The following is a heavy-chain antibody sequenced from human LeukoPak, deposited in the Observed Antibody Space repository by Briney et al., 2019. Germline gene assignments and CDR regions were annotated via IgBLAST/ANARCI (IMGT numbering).Heavy chain of an antibody. V-gene: IGHV3-48*04. D-gene: IGHD2-21*02. CDR1: GFTFSSYS. Sequence: GRSLRLSCAASGFTFSSYSMNWVRQAPGKGLEWVSYISSSSSTIYYADSVKGRFTISRDNAKNSLYLQMNSLRAEDTAVYYCARAGVTQTPFDIWAKGQWSPSLQ. J-gene: IGHJ3*02. CDR2: ISSSSSTI. CDR3: ARAGVTQTPFDI.